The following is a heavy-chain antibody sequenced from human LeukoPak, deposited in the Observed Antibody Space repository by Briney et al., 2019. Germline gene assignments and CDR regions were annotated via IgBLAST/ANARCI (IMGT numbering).Heavy chain of an antibody. V-gene: IGHV4-34*01. D-gene: IGHD6-6*01. CDR1: GGSFSGYY. Sequence: SETLSLTCAVCGGSFSGYYWSWIRQPPGKGLEWIGEINHSGSTNYNPSLKSRVTISVDTSKNQFSLKLSSVTAADTAVYYCARSARTPLNYYYYYMDVWGKGTTVTVSS. J-gene: IGHJ6*03. CDR2: INHSGST. CDR3: ARSARTPLNYYYYYMDV.